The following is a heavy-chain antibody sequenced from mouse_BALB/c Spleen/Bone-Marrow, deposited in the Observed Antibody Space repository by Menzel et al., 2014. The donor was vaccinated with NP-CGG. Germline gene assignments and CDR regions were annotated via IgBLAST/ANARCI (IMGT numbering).Heavy chain of an antibody. Sequence: QVQLQQPRAELVKPGASVKLSCKASGYSFTSYRMHWVKQRPGQGLEWIGGISPSNGRSNYNEKFKSKATLTVDKSSITAYMQLSGLTSEDSAVYYCTRSELRRGGYALDYWGLGTSVTVSS. CDR2: ISPSNGRS. V-gene: IGHV1S81*02. CDR1: GYSFTSYR. CDR3: TRSELRRGGYALDY. J-gene: IGHJ4*01. D-gene: IGHD2-12*01.